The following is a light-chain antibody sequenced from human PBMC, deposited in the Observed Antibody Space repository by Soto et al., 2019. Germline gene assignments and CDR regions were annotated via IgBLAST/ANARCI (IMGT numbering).Light chain of an antibody. CDR3: QQYTGPPTT. V-gene: IGKV3D-15*01. CDR1: QSVGSN. Sequence: EIVKTQSPATLSVTPCARATLSCRASQSVGSNLAWYQQKPGQAPRLLIYGASTRAAGIPDRFSGSGSGTDFTLTITRLEPEDSAVYFCQQYTGPPTTFGQGTRLEIK. CDR2: GAS. J-gene: IGKJ5*01.